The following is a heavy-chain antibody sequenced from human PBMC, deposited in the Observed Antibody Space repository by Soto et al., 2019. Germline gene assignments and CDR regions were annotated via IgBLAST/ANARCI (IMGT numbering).Heavy chain of an antibody. CDR2: IYYSGST. CDR3: AREVRDGYNYYYFDY. Sequence: PSETLSLTCTVSGGSISSYYWSWIRQPPGKGLEWIGYIYYSGSTNYNPSLKSRVTISVDTSKNQFSLKLSSVTAADTAVYYCAREVRDGYNYYYFDYWGQGTLVTVS. V-gene: IGHV4-59*01. CDR1: GGSISSYY. J-gene: IGHJ4*02. D-gene: IGHD5-12*01.